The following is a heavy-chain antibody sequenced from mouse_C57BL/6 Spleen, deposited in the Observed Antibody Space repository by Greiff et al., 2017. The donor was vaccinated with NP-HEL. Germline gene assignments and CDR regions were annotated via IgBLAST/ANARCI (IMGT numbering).Heavy chain of an antibody. D-gene: IGHD2-3*01. CDR2: IHPNSGST. J-gene: IGHJ4*01. Sequence: VQLQQPGAELVKPGASVKLSCKASGYTFTSYWMHWVKQRPGQGLEWIGMIHPNSGSTNYNEKFKSKATLTVDKSSSTAYMQLSSLTSEDSAVYYCARERSYDGSYYAMDYWGQGTSVTVSS. CDR1: GYTFTSYW. V-gene: IGHV1-64*01. CDR3: ARERSYDGSYYAMDY.